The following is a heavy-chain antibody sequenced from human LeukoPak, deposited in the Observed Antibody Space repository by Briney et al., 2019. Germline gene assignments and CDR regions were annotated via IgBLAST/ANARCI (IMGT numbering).Heavy chain of an antibody. CDR3: ARRCIRVGELSPYYYFDD. J-gene: IGHJ4*02. CDR1: GGTLSSGSYY. CDR2: IYTSGST. D-gene: IGHD2-8*01. V-gene: IGHV4-61*02. Sequence: TLSLTCTVSGGTLSSGSYYWSWLRQPAGQELECIGRIYTSGSTNDNASLKRRITISVDTSKNQFSLKLRSVTSADTAVYHCARRCIRVGELSPYYYFDDWGQGTLVTVSS.